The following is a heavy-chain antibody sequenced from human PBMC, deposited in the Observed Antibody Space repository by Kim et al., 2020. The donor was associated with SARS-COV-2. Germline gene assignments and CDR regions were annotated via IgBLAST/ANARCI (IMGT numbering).Heavy chain of an antibody. V-gene: IGHV3-48*02. CDR1: GFTFRAYD. Sequence: GGSLRLSCATSGFTFRAYDMNWVRRAPGNGLEVLAFLTKRSTIIYYANAVEGRFTISRDNAKNSLYLQMNSLRDEDTALYYCVRDRMGGAFDIWGQGTMVTVSS. CDR3: VRDRMGGAFDI. J-gene: IGHJ3*02. D-gene: IGHD3-16*01. CDR2: LTKRSTII.